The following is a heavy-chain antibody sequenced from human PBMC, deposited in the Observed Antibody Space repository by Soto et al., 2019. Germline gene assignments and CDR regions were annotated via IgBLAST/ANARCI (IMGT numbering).Heavy chain of an antibody. CDR3: STRAYDTNGYYRFDP. V-gene: IGHV4-34*01. Sequence: TSETLSLTCAVYGGSFSGHSWTWIRQSPGKGLEWIGDINHSGRVKYSPSLKSRVTISLDTSKNQFSLTLSAVTAADTAMYYCSTRAYDTNGYYRFDPWGQGTLVTVSS. CDR2: INHSGRV. J-gene: IGHJ5*01. D-gene: IGHD3-22*01. CDR1: GGSFSGHS.